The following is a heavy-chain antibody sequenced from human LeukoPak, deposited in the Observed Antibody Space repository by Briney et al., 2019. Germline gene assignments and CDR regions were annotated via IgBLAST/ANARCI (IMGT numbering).Heavy chain of an antibody. CDR3: ARARDDYYASGRPPLDWFDP. Sequence: PSETLSLTCTVSGGSISSSSYYWGWIRQPPGKGLEWIGSIYYSGSTYYNPSLKSRVTISVDTSKTQFSLKLTSVTAADAAVYYCARARDDYYASGRPPLDWFDPWGQGTLVTVSA. J-gene: IGHJ5*02. D-gene: IGHD3-10*01. V-gene: IGHV4-39*01. CDR1: GGSISSSSYY. CDR2: IYYSGST.